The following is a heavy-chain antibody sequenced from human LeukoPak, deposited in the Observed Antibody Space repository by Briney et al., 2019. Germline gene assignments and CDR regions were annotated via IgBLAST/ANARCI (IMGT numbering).Heavy chain of an antibody. V-gene: IGHV5-51*01. D-gene: IGHD6-13*01. CDR1: GYSFTSYW. J-gene: IGHJ4*02. CDR2: IYPGDSDT. CDR3: ARRGSSWYKALDY. Sequence: GESLKISCKGSGYSFTSYWIGWVRPMPGKGLEWMGIIYPGDSDTRYSPSFQGQVTISADKSISTAYLQWSSLKASDTAMYYCARRGSSWYKALDYWGQGTLVTVSS.